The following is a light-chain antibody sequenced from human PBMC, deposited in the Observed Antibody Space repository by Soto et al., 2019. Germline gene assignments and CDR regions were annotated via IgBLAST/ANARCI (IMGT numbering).Light chain of an antibody. CDR2: DVS. V-gene: IGLV2-14*03. CDR1: SSYIGGYDY. J-gene: IGLJ1*01. CDR3: SSFTSSTTRV. Sequence: QSALTQPASVSGSPGESITISCTGSSSYIGGYDYVSWYQQYPGKAPKLMIYDVSNRPSGVSNRFSGSKSGNTASLTISGLQADDEADYYCSSFTSSTTRVFGNGTKVTVL.